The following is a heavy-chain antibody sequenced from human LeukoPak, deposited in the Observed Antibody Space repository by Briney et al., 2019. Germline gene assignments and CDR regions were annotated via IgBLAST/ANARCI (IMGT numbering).Heavy chain of an antibody. CDR3: ARLGYCSGGSCYSIDY. J-gene: IGHJ4*02. D-gene: IGHD2-15*01. Sequence: SETLSLTCTVSGGSISSYSWSWIRQPPGNGLEWIGYIYYTGSTNYDPSLKSRVTMSVDTSKNQVSLKLTSVTAADTAVYYCARLGYCSGGSCYSIDYWGQGTLVAVSS. CDR2: IYYTGST. CDR1: GGSISSYS. V-gene: IGHV4-59*01.